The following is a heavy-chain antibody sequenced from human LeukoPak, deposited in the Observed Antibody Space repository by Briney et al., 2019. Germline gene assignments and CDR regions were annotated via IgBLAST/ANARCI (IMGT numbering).Heavy chain of an antibody. J-gene: IGHJ4*02. CDR2: ITSGGST. CDR1: GFTFSSYG. D-gene: IGHD1-26*01. V-gene: IGHV3-23*01. Sequence: GGSLRLSCAASGFTFSSYGMSWDRQAPGKGLEWVSVITSGGSTYYADSVKGRFTISRDNSKNTLYLQMNSLRAEDTAVYYCARRLSGSIYVADHWGQGTLVTVSS. CDR3: ARRLSGSIYVADH.